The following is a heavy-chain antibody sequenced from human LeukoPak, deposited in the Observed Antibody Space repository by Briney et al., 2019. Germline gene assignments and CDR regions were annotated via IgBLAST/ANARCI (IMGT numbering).Heavy chain of an antibody. CDR3: ADSSGYYYAAFDY. V-gene: IGHV4-39*01. D-gene: IGHD3-22*01. J-gene: IGHJ4*02. CDR2: IYYSGST. Sequence: SETLSLTCTVSGGSISSSSYYWGWIRQPPGKGLEWIGSIYYSGSTYYNPSLKSRATISVDTSKNQFSLKLSSVTAADTAVHYCADSSGYYYAAFDYWGQGTLVTVSS. CDR1: GGSISSSSYY.